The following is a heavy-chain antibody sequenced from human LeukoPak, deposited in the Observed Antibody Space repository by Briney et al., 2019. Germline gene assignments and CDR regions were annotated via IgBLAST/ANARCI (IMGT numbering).Heavy chain of an antibody. CDR2: INSDGSST. CDR3: EKDFGKGELLWFGELSGYFDY. V-gene: IGHV3-74*01. J-gene: IGHJ4*02. D-gene: IGHD3-10*01. Sequence: PGGSLRLSCAASGFTFSSYWMHWVRQAPGKGLVWVSRINSDGSSTSYADSAKGRFTISRDNSKNTLYLQMNSLRAEDTAVYYCEKDFGKGELLWFGELSGYFDYWGQGTLVTVSS. CDR1: GFTFSSYW.